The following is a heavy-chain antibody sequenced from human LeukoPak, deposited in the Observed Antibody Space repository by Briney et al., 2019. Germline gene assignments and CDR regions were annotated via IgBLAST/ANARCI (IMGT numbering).Heavy chain of an antibody. J-gene: IGHJ4*02. V-gene: IGHV1-46*01. CDR3: ARERGTLSSGLEDYFDY. D-gene: IGHD6-19*01. CDR1: GYTFTGYY. Sequence: ASVKVSCKASGYTFTGYYMHWVRQAPGQGLEWMGIINPSGGSTSYAQKFQGRVTMTRDMSTSTVYMELSSLRSEDTAVYYCARERGTLSSGLEDYFDYWGQGTLVTVSS. CDR2: INPSGGST.